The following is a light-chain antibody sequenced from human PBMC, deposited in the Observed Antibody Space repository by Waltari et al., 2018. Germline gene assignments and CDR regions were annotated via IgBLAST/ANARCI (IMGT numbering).Light chain of an antibody. CDR2: DAS. Sequence: EIVLKQSPATLSLSPGDRATLSCRASQSISSYLAWYQQKPGQAPRLLIYDASTRATGIPARFSGSGSVTDFTLTISSLEPEDFAIYYCQQRSKSFTFGPGTKVVMK. V-gene: IGKV3-11*01. CDR1: QSISSY. CDR3: QQRSKSFT. J-gene: IGKJ3*01.